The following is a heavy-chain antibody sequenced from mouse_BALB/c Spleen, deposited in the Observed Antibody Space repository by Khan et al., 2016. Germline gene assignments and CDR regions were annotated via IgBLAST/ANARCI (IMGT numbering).Heavy chain of an antibody. CDR3: ARMNEGSFAY. Sequence: VQLQQPGAELVRPGSSVKISCKASGYAFSSYWMNWLKQRPGQGLEWIGQIYPGDGDTNYNGKFKGKATLTADKSSSTAYMQLSGLTSEAAAVYFCARMNEGSFAYCGQGTLVTVSA. CDR1: GYAFSSYW. V-gene: IGHV1-80*01. CDR2: IYPGDGDT. J-gene: IGHJ3*01.